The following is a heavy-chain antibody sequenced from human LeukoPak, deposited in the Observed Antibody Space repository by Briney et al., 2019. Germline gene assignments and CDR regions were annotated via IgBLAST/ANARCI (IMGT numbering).Heavy chain of an antibody. CDR2: IYYSGST. CDR1: GGSISSGDYY. D-gene: IGHD3-22*01. CDR3: ARGGNYYDSSGYYLDSDY. Sequence: PSETLSLTCTVSGGSISSGDYYWSWIRQPPGKGLEWIGYIYYSGSTYYNPSLKSRVTISVDTSKNQFSLKLSSVTAADTAVYYCARGGNYYDSSGYYLDSDYWGQGTLVTVSS. J-gene: IGHJ4*02. V-gene: IGHV4-30-4*01.